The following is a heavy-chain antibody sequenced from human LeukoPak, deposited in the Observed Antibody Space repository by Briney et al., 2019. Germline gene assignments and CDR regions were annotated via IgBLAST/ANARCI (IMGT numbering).Heavy chain of an antibody. CDR2: MNPNSGNT. CDR3: ARGRRSSGWYIDY. D-gene: IGHD6-19*01. Sequence: ASVKVSCKASGYTFTSYDISWVRHATRQGLEWMVGMNPNSGNTGYAQKFQGRVTMTRNTSISTAYMELSSLRSEDTAVYYCARGRRSSGWYIDYWGQGTLVTVSS. J-gene: IGHJ4*02. V-gene: IGHV1-8*01. CDR1: GYTFTSYD.